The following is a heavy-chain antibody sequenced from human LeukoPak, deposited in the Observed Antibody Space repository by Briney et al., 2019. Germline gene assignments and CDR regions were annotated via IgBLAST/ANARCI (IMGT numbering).Heavy chain of an antibody. CDR3: ARWCTNGVCYNGQVAYYYMDV. Sequence: GGSLRLSCAASGFTFSSYGMHWVRQAPGKGLEWVSSISSSSSYIYYADSVKGRFTTSRDNAKNSLYLQMNSLRAEDTAVYYCARWCTNGVCYNGQVAYYYMDVWGKGTTVTVSS. D-gene: IGHD2-8*01. CDR1: GFTFSSYG. J-gene: IGHJ6*03. V-gene: IGHV3-21*01. CDR2: ISSSSSYI.